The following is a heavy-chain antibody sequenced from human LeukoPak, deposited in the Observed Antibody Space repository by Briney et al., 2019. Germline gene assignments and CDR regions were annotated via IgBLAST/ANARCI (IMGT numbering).Heavy chain of an antibody. V-gene: IGHV3-23*05. CDR3: GKDLHYGDGRWEFDP. CDR2: MFGTGST. CDR1: GFSFSTFA. D-gene: IGHD4-17*01. J-gene: IGHJ5*02. Sequence: SGGSLRLSCTASGFSFSTFAMSWVRQAPGKGLEWVSGMFGTGSTYYADSVKGRFTLSRDSSKNTVYVQMKSLRDEDTAIYYCGKDLHYGDGRWEFDPWGQGTLVSVAS.